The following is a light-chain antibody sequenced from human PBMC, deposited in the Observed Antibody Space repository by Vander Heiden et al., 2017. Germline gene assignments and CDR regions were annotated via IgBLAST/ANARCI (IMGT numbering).Light chain of an antibody. J-gene: IGKJ3*01. CDR3: QQYGNSPPT. CDR1: QSVSSSY. V-gene: IGKV3-20*01. CDR2: GAS. Sequence: IVLTQSPGTLSLSPGDKATLSCRTSQSVSSSYLAWYQQKPGQAPRLLIYGASSRATGIPDRFSGSGFGTDFTLTISRLEPEDFAVYYCQQYGNSPPTFGPGTKVDSK.